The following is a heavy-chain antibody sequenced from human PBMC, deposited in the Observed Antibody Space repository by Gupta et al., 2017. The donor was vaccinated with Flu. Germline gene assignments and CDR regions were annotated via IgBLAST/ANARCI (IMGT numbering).Heavy chain of an antibody. Sequence: EVQLVESGGGLVQPGGPLKLPCAASGFTFSGSAMNWVRQASGKGLEWVGLIRTKANAYETAYAASVKGRFTISRDDSSNAAYLQMTSLKTEDTAVYYCAIYSFDYWGQGTLVTVSS. V-gene: IGHV3-73*02. CDR1: GFTFSGSA. J-gene: IGHJ4*02. D-gene: IGHD1-26*01. CDR2: IRTKANAYET. CDR3: AIYSFDY.